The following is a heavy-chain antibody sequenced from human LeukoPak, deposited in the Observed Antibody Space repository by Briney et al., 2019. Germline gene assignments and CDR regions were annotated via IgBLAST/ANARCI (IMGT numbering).Heavy chain of an antibody. CDR1: GYTFTGYY. CDR3: ARGPGLLTMVRGVSKDLYFDY. CDR2: IIPIFATA. D-gene: IGHD3-10*01. J-gene: IGHJ4*02. Sequence: GASVKVSCKASGYTFTGYYMQWVRQAPGQGLEWMGGIIPIFATANYAQKFQGRVTITADESTSTAYMELSSLRSEDTAVYYCARGPGLLTMVRGVSKDLYFDYWGQGTLVTVSS. V-gene: IGHV1-69*13.